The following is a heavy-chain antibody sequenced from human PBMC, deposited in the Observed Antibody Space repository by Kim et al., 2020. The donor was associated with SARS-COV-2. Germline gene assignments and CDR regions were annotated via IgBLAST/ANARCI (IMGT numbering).Heavy chain of an antibody. V-gene: IGHV5-10-1*01. CDR3: ARLDYYDSSGYLSVGNWFDP. CDR1: GYSFTSYW. D-gene: IGHD3-22*01. Sequence: GESLKISCKGSGYSFTSYWISWVRQMPGKGLEWMGRIDPSDSYTNYSPSFQGHVTISADKSISTAYLQWSSLKASDTAMYYCARLDYYDSSGYLSVGNWFDPWGQGTLVTVSS. J-gene: IGHJ5*02. CDR2: IDPSDSYT.